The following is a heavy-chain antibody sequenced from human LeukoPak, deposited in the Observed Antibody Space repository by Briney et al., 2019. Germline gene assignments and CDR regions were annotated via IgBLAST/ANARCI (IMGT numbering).Heavy chain of an antibody. J-gene: IGHJ3*02. D-gene: IGHD1-26*01. V-gene: IGHV4-61*01. CDR2: IYYTGST. CDR1: GGSGGSGTYY. CDR3: ARCATARGYAFDI. Sequence: PSETLSLTCSVSGGSGGSGTYYWTWIRQPPGKGLEYIGYIYYTGSTSYNPSLKSRVTISVDTSKNQCSLKLSSVTAADTAVYYCARCATARGYAFDIWGQGTMVTVSS.